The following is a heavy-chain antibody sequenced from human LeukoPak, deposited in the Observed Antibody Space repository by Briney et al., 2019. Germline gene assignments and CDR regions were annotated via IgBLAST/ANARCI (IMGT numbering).Heavy chain of an antibody. J-gene: IGHJ4*02. D-gene: IGHD2-15*01. V-gene: IGHV3-74*01. CDR3: ACYGIAPPY. CDR1: GFTFNSYW. CDR2: IDNDGSST. Sequence: AGGSLRLSCAASGFTFNSYWMHWVRQAPGKGLVWVSHIDNDGSSTSYADSVKGRFTISRDNAKNTLYQQMNSLRTDDTAVYYCACYGIAPPYWGQGTLVTVSS.